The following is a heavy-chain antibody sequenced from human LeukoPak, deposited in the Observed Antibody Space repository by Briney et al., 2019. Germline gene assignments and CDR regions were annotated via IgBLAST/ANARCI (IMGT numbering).Heavy chain of an antibody. CDR1: VCTFSSYA. CDR2: IIPILGIA. V-gene: IGHV1-69*04. J-gene: IGHJ4*02. Sequence: ASVKVSCKASVCTFSSYAISWVRQAPGQGLEWMGRIIPILGIANHAQKFQGRVTITADKSTSTAYMELSSLRSEDTAVNYCARGPRTDGSGSYYPFDYWGQGTLVTVSS. D-gene: IGHD3-10*01. CDR3: ARGPRTDGSGSYYPFDY.